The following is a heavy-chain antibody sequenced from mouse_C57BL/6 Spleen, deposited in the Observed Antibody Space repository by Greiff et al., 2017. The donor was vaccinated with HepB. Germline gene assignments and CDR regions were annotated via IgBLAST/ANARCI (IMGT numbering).Heavy chain of an antibody. V-gene: IGHV1-82*01. CDR1: GYAFSSSW. Sequence: VQLQQPGPELVKPGASVKISCKASGYAFSSSWMNWVKQRPGKGLEWIGRIYPGDGDTNYNGKFKGKATLTADKSSSTAYMQLSSLTSEDSAVYFCGTTTVVAGDYWGQGTTLTVSS. D-gene: IGHD1-1*01. CDR3: GTTTVVAGDY. CDR2: IYPGDGDT. J-gene: IGHJ2*01.